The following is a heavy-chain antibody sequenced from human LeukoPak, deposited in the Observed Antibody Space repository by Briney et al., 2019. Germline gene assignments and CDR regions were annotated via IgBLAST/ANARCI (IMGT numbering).Heavy chain of an antibody. CDR3: ARGSWNHFDY. D-gene: IGHD1-1*01. CDR1: GGSFSGYY. Sequence: PSETLSLTCAVYGGSFSGYYWSWIRQPPGKGLEWIGEINHSGSTNYNPSLKSRVTISVDQSKNHFSLKLSSVTAADTAVYYCARGSWNHFDYWGQGTLVTVSS. CDR2: INHSGST. J-gene: IGHJ4*02. V-gene: IGHV4-34*01.